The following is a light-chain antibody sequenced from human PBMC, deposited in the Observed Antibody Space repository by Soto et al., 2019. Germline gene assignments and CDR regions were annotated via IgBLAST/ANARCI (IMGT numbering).Light chain of an antibody. CDR2: DAF. CDR3: QHRSTWPLT. V-gene: IGKV3-11*01. Sequence: EIVLTQSPATLSLSPGERATLSCRASQSVSSYLAWYQQKPGQAPRLLIYDAFNRATGIPARFSGSGSGTYVTLTIGSLESEDFAVYYCQHRSTWPLTFGPGTKV. CDR1: QSVSSY. J-gene: IGKJ3*01.